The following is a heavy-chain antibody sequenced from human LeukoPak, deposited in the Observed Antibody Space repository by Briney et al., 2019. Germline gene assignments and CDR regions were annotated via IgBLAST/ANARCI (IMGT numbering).Heavy chain of an antibody. CDR2: IKQDGSEK. CDR1: GFTFSSYW. J-gene: IGHJ3*02. Sequence: GGSLRLPCAASGFTFSSYWMSWVRQAPGKGLEWVANIKQDGSEKYYVDSVKGRFTISRDNAKNSLYLQMNSLRAEDTAVYYCARSLSYDILTGYDAFDIWGQGTMVTVSS. V-gene: IGHV3-7*01. D-gene: IGHD3-9*01. CDR3: ARSLSYDILTGYDAFDI.